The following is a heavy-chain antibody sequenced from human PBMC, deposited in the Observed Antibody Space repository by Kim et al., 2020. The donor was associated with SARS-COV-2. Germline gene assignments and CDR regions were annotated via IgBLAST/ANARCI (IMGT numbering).Heavy chain of an antibody. CDR3: ARDFLSTYYDYYYGMDL. CDR2: ISASSSYI. V-gene: IGHV3-11*05. Sequence: GGSLRLSCAASGFTFSDYYMSCIRQAPGKGLEWISYISASSSYIKYADSVKGRFTISRDNAKNSLYLQMNSLGAEDTAVYYCARDFLSTYYDYYYGMDLWGQGPRSPSL. J-gene: IGHJ6*02. CDR1: GFTFSDYY.